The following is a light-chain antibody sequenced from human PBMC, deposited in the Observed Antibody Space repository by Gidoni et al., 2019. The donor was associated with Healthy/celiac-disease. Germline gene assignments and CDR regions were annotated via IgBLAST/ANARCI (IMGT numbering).Light chain of an antibody. CDR3: CSYAGSSTFVV. CDR2: EIS. CDR1: SSDVGSYNI. V-gene: IGLV2-23*02. Sequence: QSVLTQPASVSVSPGHSITISCTGNSSDVGSYNIVSWYQQHPGKAPTLVIYEISKGPSVVSNRFSGSKSGNTASLTISGLQAEDEADYYCCSYAGSSTFVVFGGGTKLTIL. J-gene: IGLJ2*01.